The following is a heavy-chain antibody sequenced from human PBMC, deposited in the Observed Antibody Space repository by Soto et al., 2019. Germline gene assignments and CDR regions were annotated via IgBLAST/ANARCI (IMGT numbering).Heavy chain of an antibody. J-gene: IGHJ5*02. CDR3: ARSSVHIAAAGRLDL. CDR1: GFAFMSHA. V-gene: IGHV3-30*14. D-gene: IGHD6-13*01. Sequence: GWSLRLSCTASGFAFMSHAMHWVRQAPGKGLEWVAVISSDGATKYVADSLKGRFTISRDNFESTMSLQMNNLRPEDTALYYCARSSVHIAAAGRLDLWGPGTLVTVSS. CDR2: ISSDGATK.